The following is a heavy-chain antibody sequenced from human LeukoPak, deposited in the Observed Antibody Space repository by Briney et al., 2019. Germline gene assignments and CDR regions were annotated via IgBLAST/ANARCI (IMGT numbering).Heavy chain of an antibody. CDR3: ARYYYDSSGFFDY. J-gene: IGHJ4*02. D-gene: IGHD3-22*01. CDR1: GFTFSSYS. Sequence: GGSLRPSCAASGFTFSSYSMNWVRQAPGKGLEWVSSISSSSSYIYYADSVKGRFTISRDNAKNSLYLQMNSLRAEDTAVYYCARYYYDSSGFFDYWGQGTLVTVSS. V-gene: IGHV3-21*01. CDR2: ISSSSSYI.